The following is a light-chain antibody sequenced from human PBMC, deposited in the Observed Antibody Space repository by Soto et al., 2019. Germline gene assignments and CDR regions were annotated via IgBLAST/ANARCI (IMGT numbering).Light chain of an antibody. Sequence: QSALTQPASVSGSPGQSITISCSGTSSDVGGYNYVSWYQQHPGKAPKLMIYDVSNRPSGVSNRFSGPKSGNTASLTISGLQAEDEADYYCCSYTSSSTLVVFGGGTKVTVL. CDR2: DVS. J-gene: IGLJ2*01. CDR1: SSDVGGYNY. CDR3: CSYTSSSTLVV. V-gene: IGLV2-14*01.